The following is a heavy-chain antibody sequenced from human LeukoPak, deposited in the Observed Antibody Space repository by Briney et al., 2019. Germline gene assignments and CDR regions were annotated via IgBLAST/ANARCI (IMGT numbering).Heavy chain of an antibody. D-gene: IGHD5-18*01. CDR2: MNPNSGNT. CDR1: GYTFTSYG. CDR3: ARGGTWIQPHTCDY. V-gene: IGHV1-8*02. Sequence: ASVKVSCKASGYTFTSYGISWVRQATGQGLEWMGWMNPNSGNTGYAQKFQGRVTMTRNTSISTAYMELSSLRSEDTAVYYCARGGTWIQPHTCDYWGQGTLVTVSS. J-gene: IGHJ4*02.